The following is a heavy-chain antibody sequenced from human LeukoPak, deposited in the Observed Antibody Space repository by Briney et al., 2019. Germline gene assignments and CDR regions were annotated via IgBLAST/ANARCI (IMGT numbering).Heavy chain of an antibody. D-gene: IGHD5-18*01. V-gene: IGHV1-18*01. J-gene: IGHJ4*02. Sequence: GASVKVSCKASGYTFTSYGISWVRQAPGQGLEWMGWISAYNGNTNYAQKLQGRVTMTTDTPTSTAYMELRSLRSDDTAVYYCAREPGYSYGLDYFDYWGQGTLVTVSS. CDR2: ISAYNGNT. CDR1: GYTFTSYG. CDR3: AREPGYSYGLDYFDY.